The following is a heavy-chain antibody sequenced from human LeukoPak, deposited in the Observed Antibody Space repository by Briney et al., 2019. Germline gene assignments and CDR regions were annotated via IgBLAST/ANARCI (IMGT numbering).Heavy chain of an antibody. Sequence: SETPSLTCTVSGGSVSSGTYYWSWSRQPPGKGLEWIGHIYYTGNTHHVPSLKSRVTMSVDTPKNQFSLKLTSVTAADTAVYYCARGTNYYGSGDYWGQGTLVTVST. CDR2: IYYTGNT. V-gene: IGHV4-61*01. CDR1: GGSVSSGTYY. D-gene: IGHD3-10*01. CDR3: ARGTNYYGSGDY. J-gene: IGHJ4*02.